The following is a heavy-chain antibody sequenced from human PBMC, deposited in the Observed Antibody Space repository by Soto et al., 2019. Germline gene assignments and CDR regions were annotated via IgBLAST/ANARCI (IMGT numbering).Heavy chain of an antibody. J-gene: IGHJ3*02. CDR1: GFTFSSYA. CDR2: ISGSGGST. CDR3: AKYPGRVRGVITDAFDI. V-gene: IGHV3-23*01. D-gene: IGHD3-10*01. Sequence: EVQLLESGGGLVQPGGSLRLSCAASGFTFSSYAMSWVRQAPGKGLEWVSAISGSGGSTYYADSVKGRFTISRDNSKNTLYLQMNSLRAEDTAVYYCAKYPGRVRGVITDAFDIWGQGTMVTVSS.